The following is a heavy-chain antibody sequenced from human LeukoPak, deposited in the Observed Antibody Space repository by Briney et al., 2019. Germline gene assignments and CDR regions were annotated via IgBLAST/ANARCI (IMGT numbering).Heavy chain of an antibody. J-gene: IGHJ4*02. Sequence: PGGSLRLSCAASGFTFSSYWMHWIRQVPEKGLVWVSRINSDGRTTTYADSVKGRFTISRDNAKTTLFLQMNSLRAEDTAVYYCAGTVGSAPDYYGSGGFAVLDYWGQGTLVTVSS. CDR3: AGTVGSAPDYYGSGGFAVLDY. CDR2: INSDGRTT. CDR1: GFTFSSYW. V-gene: IGHV3-74*01. D-gene: IGHD3-10*01.